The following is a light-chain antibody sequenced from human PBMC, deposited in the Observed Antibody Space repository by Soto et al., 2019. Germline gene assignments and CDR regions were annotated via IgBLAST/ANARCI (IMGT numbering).Light chain of an antibody. CDR3: GAWDSSLIDVV. CDR2: DND. Sequence: QSVLTQPPSFSAAPGQTVAISCAGLSYNIGNYFVSWYQQLPGPAPKLIIYDNDKRPSGIPDRFSGSKSGTSATLVLAGLQIGDEADYYCGAWDSSLIDVVFGGGTKLTVL. V-gene: IGLV1-51*01. J-gene: IGLJ2*01. CDR1: SYNIGNYF.